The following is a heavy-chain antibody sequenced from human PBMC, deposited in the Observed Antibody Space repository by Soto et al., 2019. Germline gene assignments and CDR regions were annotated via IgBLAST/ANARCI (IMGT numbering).Heavy chain of an antibody. CDR3: ARDKGFGELTLGGMDV. CDR1: GYTFTNYA. V-gene: IGHV1-3*01. D-gene: IGHD3-10*01. CDR2: INAGNGNT. Sequence: ASVKVSCKASGYTFTNYAMHWVRQAPGQRLEWMGWINAGNGNTKYSQKFQGRVTITRDTSASTAYMELSSLRSEDTAVYYCARDKGFGELTLGGMDVRGKGTTVTVSS. J-gene: IGHJ6*03.